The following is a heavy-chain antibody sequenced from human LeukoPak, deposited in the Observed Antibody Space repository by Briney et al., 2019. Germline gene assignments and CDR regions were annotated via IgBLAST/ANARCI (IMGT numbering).Heavy chain of an antibody. J-gene: IGHJ4*02. V-gene: IGHV3-33*01. Sequence: GGSLRLSCAASGFTFSSYGVHWVRQAPGKGLEWVAVIWYDGSNKYYADSVKGRFTISRDNSKNTLYLQMNSLRAEDTAVYYCAREAKRYYDSSGYNFGYWGQGTLVTVSS. CDR2: IWYDGSNK. CDR3: AREAKRYYDSSGYNFGY. CDR1: GFTFSSYG. D-gene: IGHD3-22*01.